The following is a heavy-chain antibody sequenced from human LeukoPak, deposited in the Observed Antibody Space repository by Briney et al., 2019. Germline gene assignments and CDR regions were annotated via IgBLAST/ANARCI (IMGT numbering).Heavy chain of an antibody. CDR3: ARDLRYSSSSGGGYFDY. CDR2: INPNSGGT. J-gene: IGHJ4*02. CDR1: GYTFTGYY. Sequence: ASVKVSCKASGYTFTGYYMHWVRQAPGQGLEWMGWINPNSGGTNYAQKFQGRVTMTRDTSISTAYMELSRLRSDDTAVYYCARDLRYSSSSGGGYFDYWGQGTLVTVSS. V-gene: IGHV1-2*02. D-gene: IGHD6-6*01.